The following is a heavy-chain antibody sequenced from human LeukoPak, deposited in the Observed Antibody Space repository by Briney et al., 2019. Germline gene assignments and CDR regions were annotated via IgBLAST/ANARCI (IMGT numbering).Heavy chain of an antibody. J-gene: IGHJ3*02. V-gene: IGHV3-23*01. Sequence: GGSLRLSCAASGFTFSSYGMSWVRQAPGKGLEWVSAISGSGGSTYYADSVKGRFTISRDNSRNTLYLQMNSLRAEDTAVYYCARRDRYCSSTSCYRGAFDIWGQGTMVTVSS. CDR3: ARRDRYCSSTSCYRGAFDI. CDR1: GFTFSSYG. CDR2: ISGSGGST. D-gene: IGHD2-2*01.